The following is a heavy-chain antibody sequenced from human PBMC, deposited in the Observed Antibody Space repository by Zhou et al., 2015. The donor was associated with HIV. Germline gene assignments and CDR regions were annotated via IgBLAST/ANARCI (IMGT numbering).Heavy chain of an antibody. CDR2: ISAYNGNT. CDR3: ARTIDDYGDYSHRY. Sequence: ISWVRQAPGQGLEWMGWISAYNGNTNYAQKLQGRVTMTTDTSTSTAYMELRSLRSDDTAVYYCARTIDDYGDYSHRYWGQGTLVTVSS. D-gene: IGHD4-17*01. V-gene: IGHV1-18*01. J-gene: IGHJ4*02.